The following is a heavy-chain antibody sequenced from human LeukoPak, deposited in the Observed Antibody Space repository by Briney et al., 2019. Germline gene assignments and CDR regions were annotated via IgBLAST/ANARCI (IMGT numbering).Heavy chain of an antibody. Sequence: GGSLRLSCAASGFTFSSYEMNWVRQAPGKGLEWVSYISSSGSTIYYADSVKGRFTISRDNAKNSLYLQTNSLRAEDTAVYYCARVRSSSWYGNWFDPWGQGTLVTVSS. V-gene: IGHV3-48*03. CDR1: GFTFSSYE. J-gene: IGHJ5*02. CDR3: ARVRSSSWYGNWFDP. D-gene: IGHD6-13*01. CDR2: ISSSGSTI.